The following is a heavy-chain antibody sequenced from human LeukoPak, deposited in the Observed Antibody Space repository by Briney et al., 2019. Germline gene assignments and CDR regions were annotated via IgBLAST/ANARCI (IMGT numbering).Heavy chain of an antibody. CDR1: GGSISTYY. CDR2: ISYSGST. J-gene: IGHJ5*02. D-gene: IGHD3-10*01. Sequence: PSETLSLTCTVSGGSISTYYWSWIRQPPGKGLEWIGYISYSGSTSYNPSLKSRVTISVDTSKNQVSLNLRSVTAADTAVYYCARGSGNDYYGSGPIDKWFDPWGQGTLVTVSS. CDR3: ARGSGNDYYGSGPIDKWFDP. V-gene: IGHV4-59*01.